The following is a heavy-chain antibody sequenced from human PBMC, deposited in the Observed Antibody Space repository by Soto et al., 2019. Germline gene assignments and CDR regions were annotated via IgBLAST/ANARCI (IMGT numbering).Heavy chain of an antibody. CDR1: GFTFSSYA. Sequence: EVQLLESGGGLVQPGGSLRLSCAASGFTFSSYAMSWVRQAPGKGLEWVSAISGSGGSTYYADSVKGRFTISRDNSKNTLYLQMNSLRAEDTAVYYCASQTTVTTRWYYFDYWGQGTLVTVSS. CDR2: ISGSGGST. V-gene: IGHV3-23*01. J-gene: IGHJ4*02. CDR3: ASQTTVTTRWYYFDY. D-gene: IGHD4-17*01.